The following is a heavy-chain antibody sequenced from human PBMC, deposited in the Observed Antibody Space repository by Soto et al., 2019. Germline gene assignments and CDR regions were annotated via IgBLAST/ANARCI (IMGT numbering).Heavy chain of an antibody. D-gene: IGHD4-4*01. CDR3: ARSYSTLKSEFDY. J-gene: IGHJ4*02. CDR1: GFTFSSYT. Sequence: GGSLRLSCAASGFTFSSYTMNWVRQAPGEGLEWVSSITSSSDYIYYADSVKGRFTVSRDNAKNSLYLQMNSLRAEDTAVYYCARSYSTLKSEFDYWGQGTLVTVSS. CDR2: ITSSSDYI. V-gene: IGHV3-21*01.